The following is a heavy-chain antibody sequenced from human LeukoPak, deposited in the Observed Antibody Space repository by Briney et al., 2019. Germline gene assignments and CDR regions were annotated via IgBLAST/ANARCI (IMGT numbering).Heavy chain of an antibody. CDR1: GGSISSSNW. J-gene: IGHJ4*02. V-gene: IGHV4-4*02. CDR2: IYHSGST. D-gene: IGHD6-19*01. CDR3: ARDWRDSSGWYGGHDY. Sequence: SETPSLTCAVSGGSISSSNWWSWVRQPPGKELEWIGEIYHSGSTNYNPSLKSRVTISVDKSKNQFSLKLSSVTAADTAVYYCARDWRDSSGWYGGHDYWGQGTLVTVSS.